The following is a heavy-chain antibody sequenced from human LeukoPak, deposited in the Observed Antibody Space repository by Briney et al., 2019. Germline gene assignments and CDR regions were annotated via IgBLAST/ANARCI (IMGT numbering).Heavy chain of an antibody. CDR2: INNNGADT. V-gene: IGHV3-23*01. Sequence: PGGSLRLSCAASGFTFSNYAMSWVRQAPGKGLKWVSTINNNGADTYYAESVKGRFTISRDNSYNTVSLQMNSLRDEDTGVYYCAKGFRTGVGPYVGYHYYMDVWGKGATVTVSS. CDR3: AKGFRTGVGPYVGYHYYMDV. CDR1: GFTFSNYA. J-gene: IGHJ6*03. D-gene: IGHD1-26*01.